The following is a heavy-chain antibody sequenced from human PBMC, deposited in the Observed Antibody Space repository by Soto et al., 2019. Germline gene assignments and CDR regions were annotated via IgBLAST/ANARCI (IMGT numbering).Heavy chain of an antibody. V-gene: IGHV4-34*01. Sequence: SETLSLTCAVYGGSFSGYYWSWIRQPPGKGLEWIGEINHSGSTNYNPSLKSRVTISVDTSKNQFSLKLSSVTAADTAVYYCARILMVYAMPHNWFDPWGQGTLVTVSS. D-gene: IGHD2-8*01. CDR2: INHSGST. CDR3: ARILMVYAMPHNWFDP. J-gene: IGHJ5*02. CDR1: GGSFSGYY.